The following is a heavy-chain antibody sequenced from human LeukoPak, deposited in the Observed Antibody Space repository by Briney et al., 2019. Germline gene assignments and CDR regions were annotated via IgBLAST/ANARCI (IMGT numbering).Heavy chain of an antibody. V-gene: IGHV3-7*01. Sequence: GSLRLSCAASGFTFSSYWMSCVRQAPGKGLEWVANIKQDGSEKYYVDSVKGRFTISRDNAKNSLYLQMNSLRAEDTAVYYCARAHYDYVWGSYRYSPDAFDIWGQGTMVTVSS. CDR3: ARAHYDYVWGSYRYSPDAFDI. CDR2: IKQDGSEK. CDR1: GFTFSSYW. J-gene: IGHJ3*02. D-gene: IGHD3-16*02.